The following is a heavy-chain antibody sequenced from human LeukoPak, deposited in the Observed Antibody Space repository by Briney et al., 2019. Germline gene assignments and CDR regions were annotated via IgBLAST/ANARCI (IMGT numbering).Heavy chain of an antibody. CDR3: ARDIFKGTNWFDP. V-gene: IGHV4-31*03. CDR1: SGSISSVGYC. Sequence: SQSLSLTCTVASGSISSVGYCWSWIRQHPGKGLEWIGYIYYSGSTYYNPSLKSRVTISVDTSNNQFSLKLSSVTAADTAVYYCARDIFKGTNWFDPWGQGTLVTVSS. J-gene: IGHJ5*02. D-gene: IGHD2-15*01. CDR2: IYYSGST.